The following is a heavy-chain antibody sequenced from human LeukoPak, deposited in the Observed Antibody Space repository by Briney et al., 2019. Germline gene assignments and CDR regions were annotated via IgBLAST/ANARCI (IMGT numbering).Heavy chain of an antibody. J-gene: IGHJ4*02. CDR2: MYYSGST. Sequence: SETLSLTCTVSGDSISSIRYYWGWIRQPPGKGLEWIGSMYYSGSTYYNPSLKSRVTISVDTSKNQFSLKLNSVTAADPAVYYCARASKYSSGWYLTFDFWGQGTLVSVSS. V-gene: IGHV4-39*01. D-gene: IGHD6-19*01. CDR1: GDSISSIRYY. CDR3: ARASKYSSGWYLTFDF.